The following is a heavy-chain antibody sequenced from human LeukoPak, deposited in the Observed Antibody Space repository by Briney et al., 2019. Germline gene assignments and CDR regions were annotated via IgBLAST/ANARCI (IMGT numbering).Heavy chain of an antibody. CDR3: ARPSYDGSGAYAFDI. Sequence: SETLSLTCTVSGGSISSYYWSWIRQPPGKGLEWIGYIHYTGSTNYNPSLKSRVTISVDTSKNQFSLRLTSVTAADTAVYYCARPSYDGSGAYAFDIWGLGTLVTVPS. J-gene: IGHJ3*02. CDR1: GGSISSYY. V-gene: IGHV4-59*08. CDR2: IHYTGST. D-gene: IGHD3-22*01.